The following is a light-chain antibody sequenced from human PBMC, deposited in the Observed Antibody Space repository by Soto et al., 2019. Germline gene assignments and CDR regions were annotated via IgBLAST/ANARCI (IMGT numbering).Light chain of an antibody. Sequence: QAVVTQPPSVSEAPRQRVTISCSGSSSNIGNNAVNWYQQLPGKAPKLLIYYDDLLPSGVSDRFSGSKSGTSASLAISGLQSEDEADYYCAAWDDSLNGFLFGGGTKLTVL. J-gene: IGLJ3*02. CDR1: SSNIGNNA. CDR3: AAWDDSLNGFL. CDR2: YDD. V-gene: IGLV1-36*01.